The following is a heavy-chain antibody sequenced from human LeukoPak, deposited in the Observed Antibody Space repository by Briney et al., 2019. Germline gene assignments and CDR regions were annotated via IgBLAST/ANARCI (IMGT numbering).Heavy chain of an antibody. V-gene: IGHV1-24*01. CDR1: GFSLTALS. CDR2: FHPEDGET. Sequence: ALVKVSCKVSGFSLTALSLDWVRQAPGTGLEWMGGFHPEDGETVYAQKFQGRVTMTEDASTDTAYMELSSLRSDDTAVYYCATEDYDRKWDVWGRGTTVTVSS. J-gene: IGHJ6*04. D-gene: IGHD3-22*01. CDR3: ATEDYDRKWDV.